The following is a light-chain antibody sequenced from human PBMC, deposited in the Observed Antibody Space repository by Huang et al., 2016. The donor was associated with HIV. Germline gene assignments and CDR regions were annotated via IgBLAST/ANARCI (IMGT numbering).Light chain of an antibody. J-gene: IGKJ4*01. Sequence: EIVLTQSPATLSLSPGERSTLSCRASKRINTYLAWYHHNPGQAPTLLLFDASPRASGIPARVSGSGSGTDFTLTISSLEPEDFAVYFCQQRTDWLTFGGGTKVEIK. V-gene: IGKV3-11*01. CDR1: KRINTY. CDR3: QQRTDWLT. CDR2: DAS.